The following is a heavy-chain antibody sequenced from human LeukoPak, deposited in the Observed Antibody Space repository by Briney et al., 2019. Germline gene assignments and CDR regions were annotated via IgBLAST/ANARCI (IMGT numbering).Heavy chain of an antibody. D-gene: IGHD7-27*01. CDR1: GYTFNDYY. J-gene: IGHJ4*02. V-gene: IGHV1-69-2*01. Sequence: ASVKVSCKFSGYTFNDYYMHWVRQAPGKGLEWMGLVDPEDGETIYAEKFQGRVTITADTSTDTAYMELSSLSSEDTAVYYCATIWPQLGMFDYWGQGTLVTVSS. CDR2: VDPEDGET. CDR3: ATIWPQLGMFDY.